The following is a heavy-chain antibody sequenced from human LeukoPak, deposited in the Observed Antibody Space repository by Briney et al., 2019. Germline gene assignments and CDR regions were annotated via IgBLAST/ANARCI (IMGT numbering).Heavy chain of an antibody. CDR1: GFTLSSYS. D-gene: IGHD6-19*01. J-gene: IGHJ4*02. CDR2: ISSGRGPI. CDR3: ARGLAVAVPDY. V-gene: IGHV3-48*01. Sequence: GGSLRLSCAASGFTLSSYSMNGARGAPGGGGEGVSYISSGRGPINYADSVKGRFTISRDNAKTSLYLQMNSLRAEDTAVYYCARGLAVAVPDYWGQGTLVTVSS.